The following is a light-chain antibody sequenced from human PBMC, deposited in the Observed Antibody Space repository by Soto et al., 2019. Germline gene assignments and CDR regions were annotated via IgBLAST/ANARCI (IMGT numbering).Light chain of an antibody. Sequence: EIVMTQSPATLSVSPGERATLSCRASQSVNSNLAWYQQKPGQAPRLLIYGASARATDIPARFSGSGSGTEFTLTISSLQSEDFAVYYCQQYNNWPPTWTFGHGTKVEIK. CDR3: QQYNNWPPTWT. CDR1: QSVNSN. J-gene: IGKJ1*01. CDR2: GAS. V-gene: IGKV3-15*01.